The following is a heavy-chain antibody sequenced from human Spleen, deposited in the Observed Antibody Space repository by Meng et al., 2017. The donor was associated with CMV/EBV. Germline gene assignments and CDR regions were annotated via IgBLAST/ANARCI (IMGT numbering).Heavy chain of an antibody. CDR2: IKSKTDGGTT. CDR1: GLNFSDYY. J-gene: IGHJ4*02. D-gene: IGHD3-22*01. Sequence: VQLVVSGGGLVKPGGALRLSCAGSGLNFSDYYMSWIRQAPGKGLEWVGRIKSKTDGGTTDYAAPVKGRFTISRDDSKNTLYLQMNSLKTEDTAVYYCCDSSGCHWGQGTLVTVSS. CDR3: CDSSGCH. V-gene: IGHV3-15*01.